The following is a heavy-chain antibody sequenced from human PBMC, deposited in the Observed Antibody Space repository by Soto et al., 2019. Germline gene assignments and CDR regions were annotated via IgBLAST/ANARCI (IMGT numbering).Heavy chain of an antibody. V-gene: IGHV4-59*01. CDR3: ARAGTATLSDY. J-gene: IGHJ4*02. Sequence: QVQLQESGPGLVKPSETLSLTCTVSGGSISNYYCSWIRQPPGKGLEWIWYMYYSGSTNYNPSLKSRVTISIDTSKNQFSLKLSSVTAADTAVYYCARAGTATLSDYWGQGTLVTVSS. CDR2: MYYSGST. D-gene: IGHD2-15*01. CDR1: GGSISNYY.